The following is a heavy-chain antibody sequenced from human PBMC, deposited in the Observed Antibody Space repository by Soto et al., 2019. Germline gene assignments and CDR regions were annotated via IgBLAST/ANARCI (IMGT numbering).Heavy chain of an antibody. CDR3: ARGGITIFGVVIPRFDP. D-gene: IGHD3-3*01. CDR2: IIPIFGTA. Sequence: GASVKVSCKASGGTFSSYAISWVRQAPGQGLEWMGGIIPIFGTANYAQKFQGRVTITADESTSTAYMELSSLRSEDTAVYYCARGGITIFGVVIPRFDPWGQGTLVTVSS. J-gene: IGHJ5*02. V-gene: IGHV1-69*13. CDR1: GGTFSSYA.